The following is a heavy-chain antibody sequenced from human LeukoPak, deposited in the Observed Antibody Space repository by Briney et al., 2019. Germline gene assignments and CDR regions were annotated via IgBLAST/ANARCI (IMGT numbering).Heavy chain of an antibody. CDR1: GGSISSYY. D-gene: IGHD1-26*01. V-gene: IGHV4-59*01. CDR3: ARGEGGSYYLPFDY. J-gene: IGHJ4*02. CDR2: IHFSGST. Sequence: SETLSLTCSVSGGSISSYYWSWIRQSPGKGLEWIGYIHFSGSTNYNPSLKSRVTISVDTSKNQFSLKLSSVTAADTAVYYCARGEGGSYYLPFDYWGQGTLVTVSS.